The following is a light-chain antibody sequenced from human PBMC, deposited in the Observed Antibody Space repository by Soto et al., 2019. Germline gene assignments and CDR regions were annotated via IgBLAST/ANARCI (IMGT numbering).Light chain of an antibody. V-gene: IGKV2-30*01. CDR3: VQGTHWPRT. J-gene: IGKJ1*01. Sequence: DVVMTQSPLSLPVTLGQPASISCRSSQSLVYSDGNTYLSWFQQRPGQSPRRLIYQVSNRDSGVPDRFSGSGSGTDFTLIISRVEAEDAGVYYCVQGTHWPRTFGQGTKVEIK. CDR2: QVS. CDR1: QSLVYSDGNTY.